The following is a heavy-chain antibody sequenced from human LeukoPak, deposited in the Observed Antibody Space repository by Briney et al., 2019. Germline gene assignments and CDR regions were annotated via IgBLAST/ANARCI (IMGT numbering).Heavy chain of an antibody. CDR2: INHSGST. CDR1: GWSFSGYY. CDR3: ARGYPNERYNWFDP. Sequence: PSETLSLTCAVSGWSFSGYYWSWIRQPPGKGLEWIGEINHSGSTNYNQSLKSRVTISVDTSKNQFSLKLSSVTAADTAVYYCARGYPNERYNWFDPWGQGTLVTVSS. V-gene: IGHV4-34*01. J-gene: IGHJ5*02. D-gene: IGHD1-1*01.